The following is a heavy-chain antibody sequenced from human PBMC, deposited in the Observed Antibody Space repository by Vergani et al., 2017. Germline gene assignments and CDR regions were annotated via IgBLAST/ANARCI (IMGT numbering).Heavy chain of an antibody. CDR2: ISTSGST. CDR3: ARAAAAALDY. J-gene: IGHJ4*02. CDR1: GASISSGPYY. D-gene: IGHD6-13*01. Sequence: QVALQESGPGLVRPSETLTLTCSVSGASISSGPYYWNWIRQPAGKGLEWIGRISTSGSTNYNPSLKSRVTISLDTSKNQFSLKLNSLTAADTAVYYCARAAAAALDYWGQGTLVTVSS. V-gene: IGHV4-61*02.